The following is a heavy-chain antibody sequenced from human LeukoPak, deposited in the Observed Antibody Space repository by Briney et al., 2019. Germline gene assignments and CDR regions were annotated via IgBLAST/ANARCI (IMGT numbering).Heavy chain of an antibody. V-gene: IGHV4-34*01. CDR2: INHSGST. CDR1: GGSFSGYY. D-gene: IGHD4-23*01. J-gene: IGHJ4*02. Sequence: SGTLSLTCAVSGGSFSGYYWCWIRQPPGKGLEWIGEINHSGSTNYNPYLKSRVTISVDTSKNQVSLKLSSVTAADTAVYYCARSRPDYGGKVRVPSHNDYWGQGTLVTVSS. CDR3: ARSRPDYGGKVRVPSHNDY.